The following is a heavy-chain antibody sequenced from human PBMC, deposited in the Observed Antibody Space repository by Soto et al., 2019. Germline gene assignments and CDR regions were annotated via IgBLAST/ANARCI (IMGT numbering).Heavy chain of an antibody. CDR2: ISFDGSNE. V-gene: IGHV3-30*03. CDR1: GFTFSSYS. Sequence: PGGSLRLSCAASGFTFSSYSMNWVRQAPGRGLEWMAFISFDGSNEYYADFVKGRFTISRDNSKNMVYLQVNSLRPDDTAVYFCAREGYYDSRGYPYGIDVWGQGTTVTVSS. J-gene: IGHJ6*02. D-gene: IGHD3-22*01. CDR3: AREGYYDSRGYPYGIDV.